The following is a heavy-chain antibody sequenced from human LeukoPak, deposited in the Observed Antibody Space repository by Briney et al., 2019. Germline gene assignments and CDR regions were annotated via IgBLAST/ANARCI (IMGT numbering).Heavy chain of an antibody. V-gene: IGHV3-7*01. CDR2: IKQDGSQK. Sequence: GGSLKLSCEASGFTFSDHWMNWVRQAPGKGLEWVACIKQDGSQKDYVDSVKGRFTISRDNAKNSLYLQMSSLRAEDTAMYYCARDKGYGSDYWGPGVQVTVSS. D-gene: IGHD3-10*01. J-gene: IGHJ4*02. CDR3: ARDKGYGSDY. CDR1: GFTFSDHW.